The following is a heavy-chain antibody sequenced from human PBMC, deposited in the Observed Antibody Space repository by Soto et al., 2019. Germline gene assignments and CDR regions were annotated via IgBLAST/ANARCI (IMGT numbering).Heavy chain of an antibody. CDR1: GGTFSSYA. CDR3: ARNSMVRGVFAVIGVSWFDP. V-gene: IGHV1-69*01. D-gene: IGHD3-10*01. Sequence: QVQLVQSGAEVKKPGSSVKVSCKASGGTFSSYAISWVRQAPGQGLEWMGGIIPIFGTANYAQKFQGRVTITADEYTSTAYMELSSLRSEDTAVYYCARNSMVRGVFAVIGVSWFDPWGQGTLVTVSS. CDR2: IIPIFGTA. J-gene: IGHJ5*02.